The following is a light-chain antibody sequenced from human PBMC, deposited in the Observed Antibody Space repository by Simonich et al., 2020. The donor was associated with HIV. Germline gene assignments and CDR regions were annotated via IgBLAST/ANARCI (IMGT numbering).Light chain of an antibody. V-gene: IGKV3-11*01. CDR3: QQRSDWPGT. J-gene: IGKJ2*01. CDR2: DAS. Sequence: EIVLTQSPATLSLSPGERATLSCRASQSVSSCLAWYHQKPGQAPRLLIYDASNRATDIPARFSGSGSGTDFTLTISSLEPEDFAVYYCQQRSDWPGTFGQGTKLEIK. CDR1: QSVSSC.